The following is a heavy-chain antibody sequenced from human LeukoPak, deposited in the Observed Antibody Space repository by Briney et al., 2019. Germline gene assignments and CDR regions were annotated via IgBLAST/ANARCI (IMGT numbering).Heavy chain of an antibody. J-gene: IGHJ4*02. CDR3: ATDGRTRHTDFDY. V-gene: IGHV3-30*02. CDR2: IRYDGSNK. Sequence: GGSLRLSCAASGFTFSSYGMHWVRQAPGKGLEWVPFIRYDGSNKYYADSVKGRFTISRDNSKNTLYLQMNSLRAEDTAVSYRATDGRTRHTDFDYWGQGTPVTVSS. CDR1: GFTFSSYG.